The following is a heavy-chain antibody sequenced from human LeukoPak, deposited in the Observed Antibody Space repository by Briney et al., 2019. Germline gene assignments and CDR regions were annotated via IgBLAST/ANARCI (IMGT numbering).Heavy chain of an antibody. Sequence: SETLSLTCTVSGGSISSYYWSWIRQPPGKGLEWIGYIYYSGSTNYNPSLKSRVTISVDTSKNQFSLKLSSVTAADTAVYYCARGGSSGWYYSDYWGQGTLVTVSS. CDR2: IYYSGST. V-gene: IGHV4-59*01. CDR3: ARGGSSGWYYSDY. CDR1: GGSISSYY. J-gene: IGHJ4*02. D-gene: IGHD6-19*01.